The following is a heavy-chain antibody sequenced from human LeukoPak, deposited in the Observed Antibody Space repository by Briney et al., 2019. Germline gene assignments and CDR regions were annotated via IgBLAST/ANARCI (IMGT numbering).Heavy chain of an antibody. CDR2: INQDGTEK. D-gene: IGHD1/OR15-1a*01. J-gene: IGHJ4*02. Sequence: GGSLRLSCAASGFTFSSYWMTWVRQAPGRGLEWVANINQDGTEKYYVDSVKGRFTISRDNAKNSLYLQMNSLRAEDTAVYYCARETNNSGFDYWGQGTLVTVSS. V-gene: IGHV3-7*01. CDR1: GFTFSSYW. CDR3: ARETNNSGFDY.